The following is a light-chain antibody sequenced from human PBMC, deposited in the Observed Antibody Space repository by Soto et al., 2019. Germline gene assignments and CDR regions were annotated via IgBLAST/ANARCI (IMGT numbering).Light chain of an antibody. J-gene: IGKJ4*01. Sequence: EIVLTQSPCTLSLSPGERATISCRPSQSVSSSYLAWYQQKPGQAPRLLIYGASSRATGIPDRFSGSGSGTDFTLTISRLEPEDFAVYYCQQYGSSPPVTFGGGTKVDIK. CDR1: QSVSSSY. V-gene: IGKV3-20*01. CDR3: QQYGSSPPVT. CDR2: GAS.